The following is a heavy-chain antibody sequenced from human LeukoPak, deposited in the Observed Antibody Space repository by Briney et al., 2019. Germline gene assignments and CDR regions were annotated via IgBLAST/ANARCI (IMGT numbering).Heavy chain of an antibody. CDR3: ARMGDCSSTSCSNGAFDI. CDR2: IYPGDSDT. J-gene: IGHJ3*02. D-gene: IGHD2-2*01. CDR1: GYSFTTYW. Sequence: GESLKISCKGSGYSFTTYWIAWVRQMPGKGLEWMGIIYPGDSDTRYSPSFQGQVTISADKSISTAYLQWSSLKASDTAMYYCARMGDCSSTSCSNGAFDIWGQGTMVTVSS. V-gene: IGHV5-51*01.